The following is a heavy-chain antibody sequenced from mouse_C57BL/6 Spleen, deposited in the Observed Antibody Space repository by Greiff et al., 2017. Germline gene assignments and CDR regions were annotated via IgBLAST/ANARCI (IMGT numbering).Heavy chain of an antibody. V-gene: IGHV1-81*01. CDR1: GYTFTSYG. J-gene: IGHJ4*01. CDR3: ARRVYDYDVGAMDY. D-gene: IGHD2-4*01. CDR2: IYPRSGNT. Sequence: QVQLQQSGAELARPGASVKLSCKASGYTFTSYGISWVKQRTGQGLEWIGEIYPRSGNTYYNEKFKGKATLTADKSSSTAYMELRSLTSEDSAVYFCARRVYDYDVGAMDYWGQGTSVTVSS.